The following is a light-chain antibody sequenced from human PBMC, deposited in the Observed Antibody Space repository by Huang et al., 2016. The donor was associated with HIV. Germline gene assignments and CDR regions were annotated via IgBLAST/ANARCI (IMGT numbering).Light chain of an antibody. CDR1: QSVLNYYNNNNH. J-gene: IGKJ1*01. CDR2: WAS. V-gene: IGKV4-1*01. Sequence: DIVMTQSPDSLAVSLGERATINCKSSQSVLNYYNNNNHLAWYQQKPGQPPKLLIYWASTRESGVPDRFSGSGSGTDFTLTISSLQAEDMAFYYCHQYYDTPGTFGQGTQVEIK. CDR3: HQYYDTPGT.